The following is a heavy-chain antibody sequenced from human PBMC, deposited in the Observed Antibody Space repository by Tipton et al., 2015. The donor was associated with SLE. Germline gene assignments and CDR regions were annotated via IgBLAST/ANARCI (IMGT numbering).Heavy chain of an antibody. CDR3: VAGCSGGTCYDDY. J-gene: IGHJ4*02. D-gene: IGHD2-15*01. Sequence: TLSLTCAVYGVSFSGYYWSWIRQPPGKGLEWIGEINHSGSTNYNPSLKSRVTISVDTSKNQFSLKLTSVTAADTAVYYCVAGCSGGTCYDDYWGQGTLVTVSS. V-gene: IGHV4-34*01. CDR2: INHSGST. CDR1: GVSFSGYY.